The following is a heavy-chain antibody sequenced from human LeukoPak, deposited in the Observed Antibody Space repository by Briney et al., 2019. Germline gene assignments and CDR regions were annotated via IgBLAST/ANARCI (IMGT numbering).Heavy chain of an antibody. V-gene: IGHV4-59*11. CDR2: IYYTGST. J-gene: IGHJ5*02. D-gene: IGHD2-15*01. CDR1: GDPISSHY. CDR3: ARGGVFAGSDTWHPNNWFDP. Sequence: SETLSLTCTVSGDPISSHYWSWFRQPPGKELEWIGYIYYTGSTNYNPSLKSRVTISVDTSNNQFSLKLSSVTTADTAVYYCARGGVFAGSDTWHPNNWFDPWGQGTLVTVSS.